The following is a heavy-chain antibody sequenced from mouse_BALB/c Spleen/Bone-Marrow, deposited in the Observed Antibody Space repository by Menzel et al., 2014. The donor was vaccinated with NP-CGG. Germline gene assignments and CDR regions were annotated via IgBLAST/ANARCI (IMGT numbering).Heavy chain of an antibody. Sequence: DVKLVESGGGLVQPGESLKLSCESNEYEFPSHDMSWVRKTPEKRLELVAAINSDGGSTYYPDTMERRFIISRDNTKKTLYLQMGSLRSEDTALYYCARRGDYDWFAYWGQGTQVTVSA. CDR2: INSDGGST. D-gene: IGHD2-4*01. V-gene: IGHV5-2*01. CDR1: EYEFPSHD. CDR3: ARRGDYDWFAY. J-gene: IGHJ3*01.